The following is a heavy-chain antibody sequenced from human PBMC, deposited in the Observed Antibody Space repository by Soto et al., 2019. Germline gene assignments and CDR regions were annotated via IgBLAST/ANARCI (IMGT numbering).Heavy chain of an antibody. Sequence: PGGSLRLSXAASGFTFSNYGMHWVRQAPGKGLEWVAIIAYDGTNTYYADSVKGRFTISRDNSKNTLYLQMNSLRDEDTAVYYCAKDDGTFFYDTSGYPLDYWGQGTLVTVSS. J-gene: IGHJ4*02. V-gene: IGHV3-30*18. D-gene: IGHD3-22*01. CDR2: IAYDGTNT. CDR1: GFTFSNYG. CDR3: AKDDGTFFYDTSGYPLDY.